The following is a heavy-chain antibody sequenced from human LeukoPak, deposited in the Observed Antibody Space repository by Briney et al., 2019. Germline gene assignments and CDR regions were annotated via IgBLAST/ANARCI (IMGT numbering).Heavy chain of an antibody. V-gene: IGHV3-23*01. CDR1: GFTFSSYA. CDR2: ISGSGGST. CDR3: AKPGRGYSYAY. D-gene: IGHD5-18*01. Sequence: GGSLRLSCAASGFTFSSYAMSWVRQAPGKGLEWVSAISGSGGSTYYADSVKGRFTISRDNPKNTLYLQMNSLRAEDTAVYYCAKPGRGYSYAYWGQGTLVTVSS. J-gene: IGHJ4*02.